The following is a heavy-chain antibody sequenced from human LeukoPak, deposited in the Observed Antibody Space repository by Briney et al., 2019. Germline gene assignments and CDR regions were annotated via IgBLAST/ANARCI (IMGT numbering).Heavy chain of an antibody. CDR3: ARDIYCSSTSCQTSWFDP. D-gene: IGHD2-2*01. V-gene: IGHV3-30*01. CDR1: GFTFSSYA. CDR2: ISYDGSNK. J-gene: IGHJ5*02. Sequence: GRSLRLSCAASGFTFSSYAMHWVRQAPGKGLEWVAVISYDGSNKYYADSVKGRFTISRDNSKNTLYLQMNSLRAEDTAVYYCARDIYCSSTSCQTSWFDPWGQGTLVTVSS.